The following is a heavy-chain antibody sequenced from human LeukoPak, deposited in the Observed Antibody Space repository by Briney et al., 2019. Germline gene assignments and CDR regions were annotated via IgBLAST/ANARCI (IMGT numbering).Heavy chain of an antibody. Sequence: GGSLRLSCAASGFTVSSSYAMTWVRQAPGKGLEWVSAISYGGGSSYYADSVKGRFTISRDNSKNTLYLQMNSLRAEDTAVYYCAKDPYNGYSSSHFDYWGQGTLVTVSS. CDR1: GFTVSSSYA. J-gene: IGHJ4*02. V-gene: IGHV3-23*01. D-gene: IGHD6-13*01. CDR3: AKDPYNGYSSSHFDY. CDR2: ISYGGGSS.